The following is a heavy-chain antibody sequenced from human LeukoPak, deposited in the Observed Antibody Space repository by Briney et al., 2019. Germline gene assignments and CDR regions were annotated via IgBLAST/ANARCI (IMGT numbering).Heavy chain of an antibody. J-gene: IGHJ4*02. CDR3: AGHTVPERDY. Sequence: SETLSLTCAVYGGSFSGYYWSWIRQPPGKGLEWIGEINHSGSTNYNPSLKSRVTISVDTSKNRFSLKLSSVTAADTAVYYCAGHTVPERDYWGQGTLVTVSS. D-gene: IGHD4-17*01. CDR2: INHSGST. CDR1: GGSFSGYY. V-gene: IGHV4-34*01.